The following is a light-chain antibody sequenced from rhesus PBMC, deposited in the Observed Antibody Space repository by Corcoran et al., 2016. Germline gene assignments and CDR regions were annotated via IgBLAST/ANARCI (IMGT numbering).Light chain of an antibody. CDR2: KAS. J-gene: IGKJ2*01. V-gene: IGKV1-74*01. Sequence: DIQMTQSPSSLSASVGDRVTITCRASENVNNYLNWYQQQPGKAPKLLIYKASTLQSGIPSRFSGSGSGTDYTFTISSLQPEDVATCYCQHGYGNPYSFGQGTKVEIK. CDR3: QHGYGNPYS. CDR1: ENVNNY.